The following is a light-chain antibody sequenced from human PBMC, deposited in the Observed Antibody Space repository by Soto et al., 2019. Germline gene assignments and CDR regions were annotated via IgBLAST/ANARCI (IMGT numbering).Light chain of an antibody. V-gene: IGKV3-20*01. Sequence: EIVLTQSPGTLSLSPGERATLSCRASQSVSSTYLAWYQQKPGQAPGLLIYGASSRATGIPDRFSASGSGTDFTLTISRLETEDFAVYYCQHYGSSPRTFGQGTKVEIK. CDR2: GAS. CDR1: QSVSSTY. CDR3: QHYGSSPRT. J-gene: IGKJ1*01.